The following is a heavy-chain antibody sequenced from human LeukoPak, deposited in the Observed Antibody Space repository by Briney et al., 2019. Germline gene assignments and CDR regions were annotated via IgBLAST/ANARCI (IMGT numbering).Heavy chain of an antibody. V-gene: IGHV4-39*01. Sequence: SETLSLTCTVSGGSISTSSFYWGWIRQPPGKGLEWIGGIYYTGSIYYNPSLKSRVTISVDTSKNQFSPKLSSLPAADTAVYYCARRPFSWGSGDAFDIWGQGTMVTVSS. D-gene: IGHD7-27*01. CDR1: GGSISTSSFY. CDR3: ARRPFSWGSGDAFDI. J-gene: IGHJ3*02. CDR2: IYYTGSI.